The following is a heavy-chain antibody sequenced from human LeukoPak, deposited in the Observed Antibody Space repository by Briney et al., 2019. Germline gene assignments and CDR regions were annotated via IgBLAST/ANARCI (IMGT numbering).Heavy chain of an antibody. J-gene: IGHJ4*02. D-gene: IGHD2-8*02. V-gene: IGHV1-46*01. CDR1: GYTFTSYY. Sequence: ASVKVSCKASGYTFTSYYMRWVRQAPGQGLEWMGLINPSGTNTNYAQKFRGRVTMTRDTSTSTVYMDLSRLRAEDTAMYFCAREESGGYFDYWGQGTLVTVSS. CDR3: AREESGGYFDY. CDR2: INPSGTNT.